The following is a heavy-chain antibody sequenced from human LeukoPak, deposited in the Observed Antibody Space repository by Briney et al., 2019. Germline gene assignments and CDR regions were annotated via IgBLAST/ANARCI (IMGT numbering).Heavy chain of an antibody. CDR1: GFTFSSYE. V-gene: IGHV3-48*03. D-gene: IGHD6-13*01. Sequence: PGGSLRRSCAASGFTFSSYEMNWVRQAPGKGLEWISYISSSGTTIYYADSVKGRFTISRDNAKNSLYLQMNSLRAEDTAVYYCARSYSSTWYLYYFDYWGQGTLVTVSS. CDR3: ARSYSSTWYLYYFDY. CDR2: ISSSGTTI. J-gene: IGHJ4*02.